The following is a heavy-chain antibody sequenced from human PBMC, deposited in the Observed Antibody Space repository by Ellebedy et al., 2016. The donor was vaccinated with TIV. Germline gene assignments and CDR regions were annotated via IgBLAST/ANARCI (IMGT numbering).Heavy chain of an antibody. Sequence: ASVKVSCKASGYTFTSYGISWVRQAPGQGLEWMGWISAYNGNTNYAQKFQGRVTMTTDTSTSTAYMELRSLRSDDTAVYYCARVYPRDSSGWYFDYWGQGTLVTVSS. CDR2: ISAYNGNT. D-gene: IGHD6-19*01. CDR3: ARVYPRDSSGWYFDY. CDR1: GYTFTSYG. V-gene: IGHV1-18*01. J-gene: IGHJ4*02.